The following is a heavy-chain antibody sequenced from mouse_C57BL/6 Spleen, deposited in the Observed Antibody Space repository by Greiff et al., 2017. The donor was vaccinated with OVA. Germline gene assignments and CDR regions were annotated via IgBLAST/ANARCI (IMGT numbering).Heavy chain of an antibody. J-gene: IGHJ3*01. CDR2: INPGSGGT. V-gene: IGHV1-54*01. CDR3: ARYDGNYAWFAD. Sequence: VQLQQSGAELVRPGTSVKVSCKASGYAFTNYLIEWVKQRPGQGLEWIGVINPGSGGTNYNEKFKGKATLTADKSSSTAYMQLSSLTSEDSAVYFCARYDGNYAWFADWGQGTLVTVSA. CDR1: GYAFTNYL. D-gene: IGHD2-1*01.